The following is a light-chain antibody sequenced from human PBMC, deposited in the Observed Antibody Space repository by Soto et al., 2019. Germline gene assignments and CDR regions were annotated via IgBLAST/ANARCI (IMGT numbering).Light chain of an antibody. CDR3: QQYSSTPPT. CDR1: QSLSSRY. CDR2: GAS. J-gene: IGKJ4*01. Sequence: EIVLTQSPGTLSLSPGDRATLSCRASQSLSSRYLAWYRQKPGQAPRLLIDGASNRATGLPDRFSGSGSGTDFTLTISRLEHGDFAVYYCQQYSSTPPTFGGGTKVEIK. V-gene: IGKV3-20*01.